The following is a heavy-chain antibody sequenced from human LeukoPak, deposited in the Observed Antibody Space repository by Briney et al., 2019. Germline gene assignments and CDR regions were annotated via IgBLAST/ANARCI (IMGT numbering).Heavy chain of an antibody. CDR3: AVESSGIAVAGTYYFDY. CDR1: GGTFSSYA. D-gene: IGHD6-19*01. J-gene: IGHJ4*02. V-gene: IGHV1-69*13. Sequence: ASVTVSCKASGGTFSSYAISWVRQAPGQGLEWMGGIIPIFGTANYAQKFQGRVTITADESTSTAYMELSSLRSEDTAVYYCAVESSGIAVAGTYYFDYWGQGTLVTVSS. CDR2: IIPIFGTA.